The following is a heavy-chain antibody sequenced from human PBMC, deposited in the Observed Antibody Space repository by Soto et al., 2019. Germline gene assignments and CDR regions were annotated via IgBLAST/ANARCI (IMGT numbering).Heavy chain of an antibody. CDR1: GFTFNRNV. V-gene: IGHV3-30-3*01. CDR2: ISYDGSNA. Sequence: PGGSLRLSCAASGFTFNRNVMHWVRQAPGKGLEWVAVISYDGSNAYYADSVKGRFTISRDNSKSTLYLQMNSLRAEDTAVYYCARDGGSYFDSYDGMDVWGQGTTVTVSS. J-gene: IGHJ6*02. CDR3: ARDGGSYFDSYDGMDV. D-gene: IGHD1-26*01.